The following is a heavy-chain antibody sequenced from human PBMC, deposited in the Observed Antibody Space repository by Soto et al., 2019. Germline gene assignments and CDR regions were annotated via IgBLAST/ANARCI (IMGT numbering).Heavy chain of an antibody. V-gene: IGHV1-2*02. D-gene: IGHD6-13*01. Sequence: ASVKVSCKASGYTFTGYYMHWVRQAPGQGLEWMGWINPNSGGTNYAQKFQGRVTMTRDTSISTAYMELSRLRSDDTAVYYCASYGSSSSPYYSYATDVWGQATTVTVS. CDR2: INPNSGGT. CDR3: ASYGSSSSPYYSYATDV. CDR1: GYTFTGYY. J-gene: IGHJ6*02.